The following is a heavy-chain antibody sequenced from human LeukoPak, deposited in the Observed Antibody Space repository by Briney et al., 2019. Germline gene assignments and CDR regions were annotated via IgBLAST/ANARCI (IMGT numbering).Heavy chain of an antibody. J-gene: IGHJ3*02. V-gene: IGHV3-23*01. CDR3: AIKGMIVYSYDAFDI. CDR2: ISGSGGST. D-gene: IGHD2-8*01. Sequence: GGPLRLSCAASGFTFSSYAMSWVRQAPGKGLEWVSAISGSGGSTYYADSVKGRFTISRDNSKNTLYLQMNSLRAEDTAVYYCAIKGMIVYSYDAFDIWGQGTMVTVSS. CDR1: GFTFSSYA.